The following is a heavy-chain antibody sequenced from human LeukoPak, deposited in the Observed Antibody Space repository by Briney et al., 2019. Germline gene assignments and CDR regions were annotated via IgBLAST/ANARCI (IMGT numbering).Heavy chain of an antibody. CDR2: INPSGGST. D-gene: IGHD6-13*01. J-gene: IGHJ3*02. V-gene: IGHV1-46*01. Sequence: ASVKVSCKASGYTFTSDYMHWVRQAPGQGLEWMGIINPSGGSTSYAQKFQGRVTMTRDTSTSTVYMELSSLRSEDTAVYYCARDPGKAAAASTWGAFDIWGQGTMVTVSS. CDR1: GYTFTSDY. CDR3: ARDPGKAAAASTWGAFDI.